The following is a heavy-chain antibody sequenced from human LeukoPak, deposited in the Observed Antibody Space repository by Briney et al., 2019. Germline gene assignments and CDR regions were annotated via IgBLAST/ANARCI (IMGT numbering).Heavy chain of an antibody. D-gene: IGHD1-1*01. Sequence: QPGGSLRLSCAVSGFTFSNFWMSRVRQAPGRGLEWVANIHPEGNEKYHVEFVKGRFTISRDNTKNLLFLQMNGLRVDDTAVYYCARGDDFSGDHWGQGTLVTVSS. CDR2: IHPEGNEK. CDR1: GFTFSNFW. V-gene: IGHV3-7*04. J-gene: IGHJ4*02. CDR3: ARGDDFSGDH.